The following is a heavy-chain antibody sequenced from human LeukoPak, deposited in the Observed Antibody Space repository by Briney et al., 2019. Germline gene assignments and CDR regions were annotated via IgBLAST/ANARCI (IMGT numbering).Heavy chain of an antibody. V-gene: IGHV1-2*02. CDR3: ARELATVTTLVFDY. CDR1: GYTFTGYY. Sequence: ASVKVSCKASGYTFTGYYMHWVRQAPGQGLEWMGWINPNSGGTNYAQKFHGRVTMTRDTSISTAYMELSRLRSDDTAVYYCARELATVTTLVFDYWGQGTLVTVSS. J-gene: IGHJ4*02. D-gene: IGHD4-17*01. CDR2: INPNSGGT.